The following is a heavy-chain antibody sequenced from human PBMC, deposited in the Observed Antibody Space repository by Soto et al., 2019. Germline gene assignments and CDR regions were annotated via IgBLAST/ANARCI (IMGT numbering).Heavy chain of an antibody. D-gene: IGHD1-1*01. V-gene: IGHV4-30-2*01. CDR2: TYRSGST. J-gene: IGHJ4*02. CDR3: GGSKELEPHFEY. Sequence: PSETLSLPCALSGGSISSGGYSWSWIRQPPGKGLEGIGYTYRSGSTYYNPSLKRRVTISVDRSKNQFSLNLSSVTTADTAAYYCGGSKELEPHFEYWGQGTRVTVSS. CDR1: GGSISSGGYS.